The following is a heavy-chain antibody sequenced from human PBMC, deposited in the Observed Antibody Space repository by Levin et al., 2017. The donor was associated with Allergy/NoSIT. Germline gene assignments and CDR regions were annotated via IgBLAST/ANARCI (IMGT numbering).Heavy chain of an antibody. CDR2: IYYSGST. CDR3: ARNPSGWQWGGAYYFDY. D-gene: IGHD6-19*01. CDR1: GDSITSSSYF. Sequence: SETLSLTCTVSGDSITSSSYFWGWIRQTPGKGLEWIGNIYYSGSTYYNPSLKSRVTISVDTSKKQFSLKLSSVTAADTAVYYCARNPSGWQWGGAYYFDYWGHGSLVTVSS. J-gene: IGHJ4*01. V-gene: IGHV4-39*01.